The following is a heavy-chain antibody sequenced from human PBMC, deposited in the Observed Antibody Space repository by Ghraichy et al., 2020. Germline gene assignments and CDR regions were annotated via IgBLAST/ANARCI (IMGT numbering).Heavy chain of an antibody. CDR2: ISSSGDFR. Sequence: GSLRLSCAGSGFSFNDYIINWVRQAPGKGLEWVSSISSSGDFRYYAASVKGRFTISRDYAKNSVSLEMDSLRVEDTALYYCARVVGIAPAGPLDFWDQGNLVTVAS. J-gene: IGHJ4*02. D-gene: IGHD2-21*01. CDR1: GFSFNDYI. CDR3: ARVVGIAPAGPLDF. V-gene: IGHV3-21*01.